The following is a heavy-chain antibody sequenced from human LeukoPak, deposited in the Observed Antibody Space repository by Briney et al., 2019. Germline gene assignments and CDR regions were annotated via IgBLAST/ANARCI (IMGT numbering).Heavy chain of an antibody. CDR3: ARDHGDGPTYYFDY. CDR2: IYTSGST. D-gene: IGHD5-24*01. CDR1: GGSISSYY. J-gene: IGHJ4*02. Sequence: PSETLSLTCTVSGGSISSYYWSWIRQPAGKGLEWIGRIYTSGSTNYNPSLKSRVTISVDMSKNQFSLKLSPVTAADTAVYYCARDHGDGPTYYFDYWGQGTLVTVSS. V-gene: IGHV4-4*07.